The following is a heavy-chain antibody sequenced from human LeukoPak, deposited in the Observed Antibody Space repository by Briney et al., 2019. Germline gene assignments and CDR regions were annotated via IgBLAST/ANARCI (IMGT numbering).Heavy chain of an antibody. CDR1: GGSISSSSYY. CDR2: IYYSGST. J-gene: IGHJ4*02. V-gene: IGHV4-39*07. CDR3: ARPYGQYTSGWFLNY. D-gene: IGHD6-13*01. Sequence: NPSETLSLTCTVSGGSISSSSYYWGWIRQPPGKGLEWIGSIYYSGSTYYNPSLKSRVTISVDTSKNQFSLRLNSVTAADTAVYYCARPYGQYTSGWFLNYWGQGTLVTVSS.